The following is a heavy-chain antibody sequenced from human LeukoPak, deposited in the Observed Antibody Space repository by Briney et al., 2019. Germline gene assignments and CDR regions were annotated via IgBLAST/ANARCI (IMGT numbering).Heavy chain of an antibody. D-gene: IGHD1-7*01. Sequence: PSETLSLTCTVSGSSISSGDYYWSWIRQPPGKGLEWIGYIYYSGSTYYNPSLKSRVTISVDTSKNQFSLKLSSVTAADTAVYYCARQCHGTTLRYYYYYGMDVWGQGTTVTVSS. CDR2: IYYSGST. CDR3: ARQCHGTTLRYYYYYGMDV. V-gene: IGHV4-30-4*01. J-gene: IGHJ6*02. CDR1: GSSISSGDYY.